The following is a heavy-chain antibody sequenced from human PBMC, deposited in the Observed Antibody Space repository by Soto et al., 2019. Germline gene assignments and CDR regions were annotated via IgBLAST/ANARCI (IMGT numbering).Heavy chain of an antibody. CDR1: GGSFSGYY. V-gene: IGHV4-34*01. Sequence: SETLSLTCAVSGGSFSGYYWNWIRQPPGKGLEWLGEISRSGSATYNPSLKGRVTMSVDTSRNQISLNVTSVTAADKAVYYCARGPLMTYYYISGSRDRGYFDFWGQGTLVTV. CDR2: ISRSGSA. J-gene: IGHJ4*02. D-gene: IGHD3-10*01. CDR3: ARGPLMTYYYISGSRDRGYFDF.